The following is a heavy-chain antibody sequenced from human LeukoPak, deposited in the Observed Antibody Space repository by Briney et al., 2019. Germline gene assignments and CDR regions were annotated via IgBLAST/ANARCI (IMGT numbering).Heavy chain of an antibody. V-gene: IGHV1-8*03. CDR1: GYTFTGYY. Sequence: GASVKVSCKASGYTFTGYYMHWVRQAPGQGLEWMGWMNPNSGNTGYAQKFQGRVTITRNTSISTAYMELSSLRSEDTAVYYCARGSYYYYMDVWGKGTTVTVSS. J-gene: IGHJ6*03. CDR2: MNPNSGNT. CDR3: ARGSYYYYMDV.